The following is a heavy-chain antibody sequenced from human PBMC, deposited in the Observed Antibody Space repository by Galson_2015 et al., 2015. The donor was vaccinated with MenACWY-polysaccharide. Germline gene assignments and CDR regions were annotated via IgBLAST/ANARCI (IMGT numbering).Heavy chain of an antibody. CDR2: MNPNSGNT. CDR3: ARIIARKYTFADP. J-gene: IGHJ5*02. V-gene: IGHV1-8*01. Sequence: SVKVSCKASGFKFTSYDINWVRQDTGQGLVWMGWMNPNSGNTGFAQKFQGRVTMTSNSAMTTAYMELSSLRSEDTAVYYCARIIARKYTFADPWGQGTLVTVSS. CDR1: GFKFTSYD. D-gene: IGHD2-21*01.